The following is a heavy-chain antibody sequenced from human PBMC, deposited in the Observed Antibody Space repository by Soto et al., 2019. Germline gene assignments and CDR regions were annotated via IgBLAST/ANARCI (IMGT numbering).Heavy chain of an antibody. CDR2: IHYSGNT. D-gene: IGHD1-1*01. CDR3: ARQLEHDY. Sequence: QLQLQESGPGLVKPSETLSLTCTVSGGSISSSNYYWGWIRQPPGKGLEWIGSIHYSGNTNYNPSLKSRVTISVDTSKNQFSLKLSSVTAADTAVYYCARQLEHDYWGQGTLVTVSS. CDR1: GGSISSSNYY. V-gene: IGHV4-39*01. J-gene: IGHJ4*02.